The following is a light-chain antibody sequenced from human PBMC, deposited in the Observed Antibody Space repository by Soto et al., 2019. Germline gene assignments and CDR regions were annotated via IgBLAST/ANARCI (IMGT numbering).Light chain of an antibody. CDR1: SGHSSYI. J-gene: IGLJ7*01. Sequence: QSVLTQSSSASASLGSSVKLTCTLSSGHSSYIIAWHQQQPGKAPRYLMKLEGSGSYNKGSGVPDRFSGSSSGAVRYLTISNLQFEDEADYYCETWDSNKAVFGGGTQLTVL. CDR3: ETWDSNKAV. V-gene: IGLV4-60*02. CDR2: LEGSGSY.